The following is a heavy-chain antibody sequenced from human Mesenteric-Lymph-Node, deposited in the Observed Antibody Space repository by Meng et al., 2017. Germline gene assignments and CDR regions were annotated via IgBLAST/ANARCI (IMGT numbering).Heavy chain of an antibody. D-gene: IGHD2/OR15-2a*01. V-gene: IGHV4-61*01. J-gene: IGHJ4*02. CDR1: GASVSINPSS. CDR2: NFNDGRT. CDR3: ARGFLSFVRVFDY. Sequence: QVQRQASGPGRVRPAETPSLTCRVSGASVSINPSSWTWVRQPPGKGLEWIGYNFNDGRTNYNPSLKSRVTISVATSKNQFSLKLSSVIAADTAVYYCARGFLSFVRVFDYWGQGTLVTVSS.